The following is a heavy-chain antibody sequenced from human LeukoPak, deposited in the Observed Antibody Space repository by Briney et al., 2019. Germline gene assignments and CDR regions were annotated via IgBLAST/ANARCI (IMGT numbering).Heavy chain of an antibody. CDR3: ARDAGATAC. D-gene: IGHD4/OR15-4a*01. Sequence: SETLSLTCTVSGVSISTDYWTWVRQSPGKGLEWIGYIHYSGSTSYNPSLKSRVTISVDTSKNQFSLKLTSVTSADTAVYYCARDAGATACWGQGALVTVYS. V-gene: IGHV4-59*13. CDR2: IHYSGST. CDR1: GVSISTDY. J-gene: IGHJ4*02.